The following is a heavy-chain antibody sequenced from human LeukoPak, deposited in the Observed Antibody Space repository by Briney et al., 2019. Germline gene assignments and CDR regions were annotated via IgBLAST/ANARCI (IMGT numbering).Heavy chain of an antibody. D-gene: IGHD6-6*01. Sequence: SSVTVSCTASGGTXSSYAISWVRQRPGQGLEWMGRKITILGIANYAQKFQGRVTITADKSTSRAYMELSSLRSEDTAVYYCALRQRSGQLVRRPAGAFDIWGQGTMVTVSS. CDR2: KITILGIA. J-gene: IGHJ3*02. CDR3: ALRQRSGQLVRRPAGAFDI. CDR1: GGTXSSYA. V-gene: IGHV1-69*04.